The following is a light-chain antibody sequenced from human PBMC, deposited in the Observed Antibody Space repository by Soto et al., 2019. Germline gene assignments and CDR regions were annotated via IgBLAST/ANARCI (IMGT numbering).Light chain of an antibody. CDR2: DND. CDR1: NSNIGNKD. V-gene: IGLV1-51*01. CDR3: GTWNSSLSVVV. Sequence: QSVLTQPPSVSAAPGQKVTISCSGRNSNIGNKDVSWYQLFPGTAPKLLIYDNDPQPSGIPYRFSASKSGTLATLAITGLQTGDEADYYCGTWNSSLSVVVFGGGTKLTVL. J-gene: IGLJ2*01.